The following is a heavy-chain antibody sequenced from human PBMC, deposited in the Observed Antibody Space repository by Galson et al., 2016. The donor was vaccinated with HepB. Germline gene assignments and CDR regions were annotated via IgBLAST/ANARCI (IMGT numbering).Heavy chain of an antibody. CDR1: GCTFTGYY. CDR2: INPSSGGT. Sequence: SVKVSCKASGCTFTGYYMHWVRQAPGQGLEWMGWINPSSGGTNYAQKFQGWVTMTRDTSISTAYMELSRLRSDDTAVYYCARGIGVGAYYFDYWGQGTLVTVSS. D-gene: IGHD1-26*01. V-gene: IGHV1-2*04. CDR3: ARGIGVGAYYFDY. J-gene: IGHJ4*02.